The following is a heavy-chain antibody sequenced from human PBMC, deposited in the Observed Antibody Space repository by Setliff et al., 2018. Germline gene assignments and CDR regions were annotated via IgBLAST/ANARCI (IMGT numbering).Heavy chain of an antibody. D-gene: IGHD6-13*01. CDR2: IHTGST. Sequence: SETLSLTCTVSGGSISSDIWSWIRQPPGKGLEWIGQIHTGSTNYNPSLRSRVTISVDMSKNQFSLKLNSVTAADTAMYYCARGINSVSWTPKYWGRGTLVTVSS. V-gene: IGHV4-4*08. CDR1: GGSISSDI. J-gene: IGHJ4*02. CDR3: ARGINSVSWTPKY.